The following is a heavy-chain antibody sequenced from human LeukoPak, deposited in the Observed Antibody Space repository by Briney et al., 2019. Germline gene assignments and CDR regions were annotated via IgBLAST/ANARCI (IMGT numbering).Heavy chain of an antibody. V-gene: IGHV1-18*01. D-gene: IGHD3-22*01. J-gene: IGHJ5*02. CDR2: ISAYNGNT. CDR3: ARDLFPYYYDSSGYYGWFDP. Sequence: ASVKVSCKASGYTFTSYGISWVRQAPGQGLEWMGWISAYNGNTNYAQKLQGRVTMTTDTSTSTAYMELRSLRSDDTAVYYCARDLFPYYYDSSGYYGWFDPWGQGTLVTVSS. CDR1: GYTFTSYG.